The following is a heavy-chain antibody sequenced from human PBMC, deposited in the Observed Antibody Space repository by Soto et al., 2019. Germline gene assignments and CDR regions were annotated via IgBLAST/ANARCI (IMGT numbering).Heavy chain of an antibody. J-gene: IGHJ4*02. CDR2: ISPHNGNA. CDR1: GHTFTSYG. D-gene: IGHD6-19*01. Sequence: VKVSCKASGHTFTSYGISWVRRAPGQGLEWMGWISPHNGNATYAQKFQDRVTMTADTAASTVYMELRSLRSDDSAVVYCARDRSGWYDFWGQGTMVTVSS. V-gene: IGHV1-18*01. CDR3: ARDRSGWYDF.